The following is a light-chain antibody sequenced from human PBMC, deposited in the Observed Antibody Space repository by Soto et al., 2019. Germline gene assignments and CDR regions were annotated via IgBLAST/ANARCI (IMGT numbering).Light chain of an antibody. CDR2: GAS. CDR1: QSVSSGY. V-gene: IGKV3-20*01. J-gene: IGKJ1*01. Sequence: DIVLTQSPGTLYLSPGDRATLFCRASQSVSSGYLAWYQQRPGQAPRLLIYGASTRATGIPDRFSGSGSGTDFTLTISRLEPEDFAVYYCQQYGTSPWTFGQGTKVDIK. CDR3: QQYGTSPWT.